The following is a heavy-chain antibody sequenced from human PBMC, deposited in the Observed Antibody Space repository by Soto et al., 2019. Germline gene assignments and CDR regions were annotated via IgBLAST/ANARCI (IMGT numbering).Heavy chain of an antibody. V-gene: IGHV1-46*01. D-gene: IGHD2-2*01. CDR1: GYTFTSYY. J-gene: IGHJ6*02. Sequence: ASVKVSCKASGYTFTSYYMHWVRQAPGQGLEWMGIINPSGGSTSYAQKFQGRVTMTRDTSTSTVYMELSSLRSEDTAVYYCARALGYCSSTSCYWEKNYGMDVCGQGTTVTVSS. CDR3: ARALGYCSSTSCYWEKNYGMDV. CDR2: INPSGGST.